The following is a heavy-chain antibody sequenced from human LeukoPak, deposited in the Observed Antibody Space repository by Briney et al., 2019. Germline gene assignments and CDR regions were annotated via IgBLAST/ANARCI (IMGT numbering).Heavy chain of an antibody. J-gene: IGHJ4*02. V-gene: IGHV4-30-2*01. CDR1: GGSISSGDYS. Sequence: PSQTLSLTCAVSGGSISSGDYSWSWIRQPPGKGLEWIGYIYHSGRTFYNPSLKSRLTISVDTSKNQFSLKLSSVTAADTAVYYCARVGAGGDYFDYWGQGTLVTVSS. CDR3: ARVGAGGDYFDY. CDR2: IYHSGRT.